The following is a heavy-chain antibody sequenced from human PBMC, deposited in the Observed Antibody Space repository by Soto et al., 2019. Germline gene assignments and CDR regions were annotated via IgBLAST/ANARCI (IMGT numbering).Heavy chain of an antibody. J-gene: IGHJ6*02. CDR2: IIPIFGTA. CDR1: GGTFSSYA. CDR3: ARDDRPVNGNIDV. V-gene: IGHV1-69*01. Sequence: QVQLVQSGAEVQKPGSSVKVSCKASGGTFSSYAISWVGQAPGQGLEWSGGIIPIFGTANYAQTCQGRVTNTADESTSTAYMELSGLRSEDTAVYSCARDDRPVNGNIDVWGQGTTVTVSS.